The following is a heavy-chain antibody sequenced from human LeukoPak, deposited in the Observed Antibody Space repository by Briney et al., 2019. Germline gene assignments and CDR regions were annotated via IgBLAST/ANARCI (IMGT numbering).Heavy chain of an antibody. V-gene: IGHV3-30*02. D-gene: IGHD3-16*01. Sequence: GGSLRLSCAASRFTFSSYGMLWVRQAPGKGLEWVAFTWYDGGNKYYGDSVKGRFTISRDNSKNTLYLQMNSLRAEDTAVYYCAKDGGNWAFDIWGQGTMVTVSS. CDR2: TWYDGGNK. CDR3: AKDGGNWAFDI. J-gene: IGHJ3*02. CDR1: RFTFSSYG.